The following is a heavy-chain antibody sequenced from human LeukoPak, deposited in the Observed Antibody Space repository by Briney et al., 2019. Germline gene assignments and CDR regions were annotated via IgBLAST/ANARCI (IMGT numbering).Heavy chain of an antibody. V-gene: IGHV3-21*01. CDR3: ARMVAGTFGYFDY. CDR2: ISSSSSYI. CDR1: GFTFSSYS. Sequence: VRSLRLSCAASGFTFSSYSMNWVRQAPGKGLEWVSSISSSSSYIYYADSVKGRFTISRDNAKNSLYLQMNSLRAEDTAVYYCARMVAGTFGYFDYWGQGTLVTVSS. J-gene: IGHJ4*02. D-gene: IGHD6-19*01.